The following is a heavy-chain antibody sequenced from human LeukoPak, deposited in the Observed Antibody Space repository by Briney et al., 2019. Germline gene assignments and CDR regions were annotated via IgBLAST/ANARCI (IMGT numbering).Heavy chain of an antibody. J-gene: IGHJ4*02. Sequence: PSETLSLTCIVSSGSINNHYWSWIRQPPGKGLEWIGYIYDSWNTNYNPSLQSQVTISMDASRNQFSLNLTSVTAADTAVYCARDQIGYGLDYWGQGTLVTVSS. CDR1: SGSINNHY. D-gene: IGHD5-18*01. CDR2: IYDSWNT. V-gene: IGHV4-59*11. CDR3: ARDQIGYGLDY.